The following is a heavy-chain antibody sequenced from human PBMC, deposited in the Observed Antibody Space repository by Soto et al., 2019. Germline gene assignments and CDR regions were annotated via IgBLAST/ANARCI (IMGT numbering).Heavy chain of an antibody. Sequence: QVQLQQWGAGLLKPSETLSLTCAVYGGSFSGYYWSWIRQPPGKGLEWIGEINHSGSTNYNPSLKGRVTISVDTSKNQFSLKLSSVTAADTAVYYCARDGSSNSFDYWGQGTLVTVSS. V-gene: IGHV4-34*01. D-gene: IGHD6-13*01. CDR3: ARDGSSNSFDY. CDR2: INHSGST. CDR1: GGSFSGYY. J-gene: IGHJ4*02.